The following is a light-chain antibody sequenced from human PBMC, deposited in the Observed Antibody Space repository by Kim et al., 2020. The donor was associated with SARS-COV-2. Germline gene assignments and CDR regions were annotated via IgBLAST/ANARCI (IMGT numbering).Light chain of an antibody. CDR3: QQYGTSSYT. J-gene: IGKJ2*01. V-gene: IGKV3-20*01. Sequence: EIVLTQSPATLSLSPGETATLSCRASQSMSSSYLAWYQQKPGPGPRLLMYGASNRAHGIPVKCSGSWSGTDFTHTISRLETEYFAVYYCQQYGTSSYTCGRETKRDI. CDR2: GAS. CDR1: QSMSSSY.